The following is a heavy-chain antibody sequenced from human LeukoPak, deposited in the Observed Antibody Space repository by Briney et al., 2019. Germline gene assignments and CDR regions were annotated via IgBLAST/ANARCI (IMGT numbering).Heavy chain of an antibody. CDR2: IIPIFGTA. Sequence: GASVKVSCKASGGTFSSYAISWVRQAPGQGLEWMGGIIPIFGTANYAQKFQGRVTITADESTSTANMELSSLRSEDTAVYYCARNIVATTHYYYGMDVWGKGTTVTVSS. CDR1: GGTFSSYA. V-gene: IGHV1-69*01. J-gene: IGHJ6*04. CDR3: ARNIVATTHYYYGMDV. D-gene: IGHD5-12*01.